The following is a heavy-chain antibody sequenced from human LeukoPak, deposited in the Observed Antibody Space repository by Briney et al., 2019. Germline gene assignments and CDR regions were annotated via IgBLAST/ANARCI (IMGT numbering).Heavy chain of an antibody. V-gene: IGHV3-23*01. CDR2: ISGSGGST. J-gene: IGHJ4*02. D-gene: IGHD3-22*01. Sequence: GSLRLSCAASGFTFSSYAMSWVRQAPGEGLEWVSAISGSGGSTYYADSVKGRFTISSDNSKNTLYLQMNSLRAEDTAVYYCAKTLIYYDSSGYYFDYWGQGTLVTVSS. CDR3: AKTLIYYDSSGYYFDY. CDR1: GFTFSSYA.